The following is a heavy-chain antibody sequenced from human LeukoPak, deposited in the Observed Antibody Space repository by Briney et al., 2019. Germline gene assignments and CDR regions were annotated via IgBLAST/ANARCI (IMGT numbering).Heavy chain of an antibody. CDR3: ARGAPYDFWSGYSTSGDAFDI. J-gene: IGHJ3*02. CDR1: GGSFSGYY. Sequence: SVTLSLTCAVYGGSFSGYYWSWIRQPPGKGLEWIGEINHSGSTNYNPSLKSRVTISVDTSKNQFSLKLSSVTAADTAVYYCARGAPYDFWSGYSTSGDAFDIWGQGTMVTVSS. CDR2: INHSGST. V-gene: IGHV4-34*01. D-gene: IGHD3-3*01.